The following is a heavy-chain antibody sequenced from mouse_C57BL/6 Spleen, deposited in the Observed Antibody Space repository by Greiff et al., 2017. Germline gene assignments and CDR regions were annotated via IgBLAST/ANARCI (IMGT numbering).Heavy chain of an antibody. CDR1: GYSFTSYY. V-gene: IGHV1-66*01. CDR2: IYPGSGNT. CDR3: ATGLLWGAY. D-gene: IGHD2-1*01. Sequence: QVQLKESGPELVKPGASVKISCKASGYSFTSYYIHWVKQRPGQGLEWIGWIYPGSGNTKYNEKFKGKATLTADTSSSTAYMQLSSLTSEDSAVYYCATGLLWGAYWGQGTLVTVSA. J-gene: IGHJ3*01.